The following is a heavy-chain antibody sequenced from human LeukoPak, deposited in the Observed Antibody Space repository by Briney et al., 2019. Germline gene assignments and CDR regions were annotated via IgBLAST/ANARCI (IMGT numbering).Heavy chain of an antibody. CDR3: ARAARNYYGSGSYYTKYDY. CDR2: ISGSGGST. J-gene: IGHJ4*02. D-gene: IGHD3-10*01. V-gene: IGHV3-23*01. CDR1: GFTFSSYA. Sequence: GGSLRLSCAASGFTFSSYAMSWVRQAPGKGLEWVSAISGSGGSTYYADSVKGRFTISRDNSKNTLYLQMNSLRAEDTAVYYCARAARNYYGSGSYYTKYDYWGQGTLVTVSS.